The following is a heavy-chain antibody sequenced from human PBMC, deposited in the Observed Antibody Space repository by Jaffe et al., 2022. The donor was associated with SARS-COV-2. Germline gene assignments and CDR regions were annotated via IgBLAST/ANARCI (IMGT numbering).Heavy chain of an antibody. CDR1: GYTFTSYD. Sequence: QVQLVQSGAEVKKPGASVKVSCKASGYTFTSYDINWVRQATGQGLEWMGWMNPNSGNTGYAQKFQGRVTMTRNTSISTAYMELSSLRSEDTAVYYCARGSVIYYDSSGYGYYYGMDVWGQGTTVTVSS. J-gene: IGHJ6*02. D-gene: IGHD3-22*01. V-gene: IGHV1-8*01. CDR2: MNPNSGNT. CDR3: ARGSVIYYDSSGYGYYYGMDV.